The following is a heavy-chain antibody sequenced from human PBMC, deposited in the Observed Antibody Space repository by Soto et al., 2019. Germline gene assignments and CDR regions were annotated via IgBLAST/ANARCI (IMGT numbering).Heavy chain of an antibody. D-gene: IGHD2-2*01. J-gene: IGHJ4*02. V-gene: IGHV4-39*01. CDR2: IYYSGST. CDR3: ARREGRKTMPNFDY. Sequence: QLQLQESGPGLVKPSETLSLTCTVSGGSISSSSYYWGWIRQPPGKGLEWIGSIYYSGSTYYNPSLKSRVTISVDTSKNQFSLKLSSVTAADTAVYYCARREGRKTMPNFDYWGQGTLVTVSS. CDR1: GGSISSSSYY.